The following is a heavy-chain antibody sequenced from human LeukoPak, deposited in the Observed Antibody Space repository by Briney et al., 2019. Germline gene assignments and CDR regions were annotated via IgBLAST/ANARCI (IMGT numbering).Heavy chain of an antibody. CDR2: ISGSDRST. CDR3: AKDRNSGNYYQTGDFHY. V-gene: IGHV3-23*01. CDR1: GFTFSSYA. J-gene: IGHJ4*02. D-gene: IGHD1-26*01. Sequence: GGSLRLSCAASGFTFSSYAMSWVRQAPGKGLEWVSGISGSDRSTYYADSVKGRFIISRDNSKNTLYLQMNSLRAEDTAVYYCAKDRNSGNYYQTGDFHYRGQGTLVTVSS.